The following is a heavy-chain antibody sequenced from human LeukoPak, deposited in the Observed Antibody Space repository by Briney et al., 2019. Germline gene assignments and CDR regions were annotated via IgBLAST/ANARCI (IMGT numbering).Heavy chain of an antibody. J-gene: IGHJ4*02. CDR1: GYSFTSYW. Sequence: GESLKISCKGFGYSFTSYWIGWVRQMPGKGLECMGIIYPGDSETRYSPSFQGQVTISADKSINTAYLQWSSLKASDTAMYYCARLGCTAVSCYCAYWGQGTLVTVSS. D-gene: IGHD2-15*01. V-gene: IGHV5-51*01. CDR2: IYPGDSET. CDR3: ARLGCTAVSCYCAY.